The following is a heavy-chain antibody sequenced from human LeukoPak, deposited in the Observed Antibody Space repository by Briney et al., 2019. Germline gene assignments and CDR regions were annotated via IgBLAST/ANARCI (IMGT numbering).Heavy chain of an antibody. CDR1: GYTFTSYD. CDR2: MNPNSGNT. CDR3: ARSWGPSPHHAFDI. V-gene: IGHV1-8*01. D-gene: IGHD3-16*01. J-gene: IGHJ3*02. Sequence: ASVKVSCKASGYTFTSYDINWVRQATGQGLEWMGWMNPNSGNTGYAQKFQGRVTMTRNTSISTAYMELSSLRSEDTAVYYCARSWGPSPHHAFDIWGQGTMVTVSS.